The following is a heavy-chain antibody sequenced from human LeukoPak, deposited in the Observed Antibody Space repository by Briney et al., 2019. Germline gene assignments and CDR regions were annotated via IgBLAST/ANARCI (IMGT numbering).Heavy chain of an antibody. D-gene: IGHD6-19*01. CDR1: VFTFSSYA. V-gene: IGHV3-23*01. CDR3: ARGKGIAVSSFDY. Sequence: QPGGSLSFSCAASVFTFSSYAMSWVRQVPGKGLEWVSGISGGGGSSYYADSVKGRCTISRDNTKNTLSLQMNSLRAEDTALYYCARGKGIAVSSFDYWGQGTLVTVSS. J-gene: IGHJ4*02. CDR2: ISGGGGSS.